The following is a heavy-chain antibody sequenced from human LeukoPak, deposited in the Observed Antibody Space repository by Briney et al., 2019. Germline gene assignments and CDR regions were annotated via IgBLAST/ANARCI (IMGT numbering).Heavy chain of an antibody. D-gene: IGHD2-2*01. Sequence: SVNVSCKASGSTFVSYAISWVRQAPGQGLEWMGGIIPIFGTANYAQKFQGGTTITTDESTSTAYMELSSLRSEDTAVYYCARDGFYCSSTSCHGDWDYYYMDVWGKGTTVTVSS. CDR1: GSTFVSYA. J-gene: IGHJ6*03. V-gene: IGHV1-69*05. CDR3: ARDGFYCSSTSCHGDWDYYYMDV. CDR2: IIPIFGTA.